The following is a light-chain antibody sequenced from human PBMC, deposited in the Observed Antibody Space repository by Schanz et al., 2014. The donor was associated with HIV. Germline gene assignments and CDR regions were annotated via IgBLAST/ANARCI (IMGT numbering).Light chain of an antibody. V-gene: IGKV1-5*01. CDR1: QSISEW. Sequence: DIQMTQSPSTLSASVGDRITITCRASQSISEWLAWYQQKPGKAPKLLIYGTSTLQSGVPSRFSGSGSETDFTLTINSLQPDDFATYFCHQYKTYPYTFGQGTKLEIK. CDR3: HQYKTYPYT. J-gene: IGKJ2*01. CDR2: GTS.